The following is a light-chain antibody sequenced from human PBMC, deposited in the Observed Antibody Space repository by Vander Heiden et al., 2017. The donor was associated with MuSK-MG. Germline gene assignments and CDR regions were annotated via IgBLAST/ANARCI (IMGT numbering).Light chain of an antibody. CDR2: DAS. Sequence: DIQMTQSPSSLSASVGDRVTITCQASQDISNYLNWYQQKPGKAPKLLIYDASNLETGVPSRFSGSGSGTDFTFTISSLQPEDIATYYCQQDYNLPHTFGQGTLLEIK. CDR1: QDISNY. V-gene: IGKV1-33*01. CDR3: QQDYNLPHT. J-gene: IGKJ5*01.